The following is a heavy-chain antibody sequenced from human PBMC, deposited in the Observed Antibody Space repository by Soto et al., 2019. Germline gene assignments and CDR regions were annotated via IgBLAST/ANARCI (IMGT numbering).Heavy chain of an antibody. V-gene: IGHV3-66*01. D-gene: IGHD3-9*01. CDR3: AREKRLRYFDWFSMDV. CDR2: IYSGGST. Sequence: LRLSCAASGFTVSSNYMSWVRQAPGKGLEWVSVIYSGGSTYYADSVKGRFTISRDNSKNTLYLQMNSLRAEDTAVYYCAREKRLRYFDWFSMDVWGKGTTVTVSS. J-gene: IGHJ6*04. CDR1: GFTVSSNY.